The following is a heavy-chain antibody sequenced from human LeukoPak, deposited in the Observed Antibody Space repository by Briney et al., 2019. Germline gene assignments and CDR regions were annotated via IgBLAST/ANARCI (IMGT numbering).Heavy chain of an antibody. J-gene: IGHJ4*02. D-gene: IGHD5-12*01. CDR2: INPNSGGT. CDR1: GYTFTGYY. CDR3: ARDPSNSGYDYLYYFDY. Sequence: VASVKVSCKASGYTFTGYYMHWVRQAPGQGLEWMGWINPNSGGTNYAQKFQGRVTMTRDTSISTAYMELSRLRSDDTAVYYCARDPSNSGYDYLYYFDYWGQGTLVTVSS. V-gene: IGHV1-2*02.